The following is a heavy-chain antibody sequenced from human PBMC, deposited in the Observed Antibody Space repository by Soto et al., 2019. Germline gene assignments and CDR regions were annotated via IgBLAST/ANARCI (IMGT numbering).Heavy chain of an antibody. CDR1: GFSLSTSGVG. Sequence: QITLKESGPTLVKPTQTLTLTCTFSGFSLSTSGVGVGWIRQPPGKALEWLALIYWDDDKRYSPSLKSRLTITKDTSKNQVVLTMTNMDPVDTGTYYCAHRTVTTVVPYYFYGMDVWGQGTTVTVSS. J-gene: IGHJ6*02. CDR3: AHRTVTTVVPYYFYGMDV. CDR2: IYWDDDK. D-gene: IGHD4-17*01. V-gene: IGHV2-5*02.